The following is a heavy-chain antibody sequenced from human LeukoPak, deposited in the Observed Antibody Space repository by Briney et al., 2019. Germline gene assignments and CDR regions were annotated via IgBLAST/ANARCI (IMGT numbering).Heavy chain of an antibody. V-gene: IGHV3-21*01. CDR2: ISSSSSYI. CDR1: GFTFSSYS. D-gene: IGHD3-10*01. CDR3: ASSMQTMVRGANDY. J-gene: IGHJ4*02. Sequence: KAGGSLRLSCAASGFTFSSYSMNWVRQAPGKGLAWVSSISSSSSYIYYADSVKGRFTISRDNAKNSLYLQMNSLRAEDTAVYYCASSMQTMVRGANDYWGQGTLVTVSS.